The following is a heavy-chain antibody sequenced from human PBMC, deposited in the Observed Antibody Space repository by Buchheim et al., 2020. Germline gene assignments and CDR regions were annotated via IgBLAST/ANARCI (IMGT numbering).Heavy chain of an antibody. Sequence: QVQLQESGPGLVKPSETLSLTCTVSSGSINGYFWSWLRQPPGKGLEWVGYVSYSGKTNYNPSLKRQVTMSVDKSKNQFSLKVISVTAADTAVYYCARGDLTFDYWGQGTL. D-gene: IGHD2-21*02. CDR2: VSYSGKT. J-gene: IGHJ4*02. CDR3: ARGDLTFDY. CDR1: SGSINGYF. V-gene: IGHV4-59*01.